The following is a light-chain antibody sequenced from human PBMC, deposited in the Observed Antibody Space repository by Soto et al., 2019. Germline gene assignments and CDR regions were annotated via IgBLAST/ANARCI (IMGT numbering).Light chain of an antibody. CDR1: QTILSSSNNKTY. J-gene: IGKJ4*01. V-gene: IGKV4-1*01. Sequence: DIVMTQSPDSLAVSLGERATINCKSSQTILSSSNNKTYLVWYQQKPGQPPKLLISWASTRESGVPDRFSGNGSGTDFTLTISSLQAEDVAVYYCQQCYGWPLTFGGGTKVEIK. CDR3: QQCYGWPLT. CDR2: WAS.